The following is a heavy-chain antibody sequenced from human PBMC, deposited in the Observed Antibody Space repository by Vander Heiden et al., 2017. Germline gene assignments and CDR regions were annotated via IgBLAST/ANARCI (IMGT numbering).Heavy chain of an antibody. J-gene: IGHJ4*02. V-gene: IGHV1-46*01. CDR1: GYTFSSYY. CDR3: ARGRAVGGTHSGLPADY. D-gene: IGHD1-26*01. CDR2: LNPSGAGT. Sequence: QEQLVQSGAEVKKPGASVKVSCKASGYTFSSYYMHWVRQAPGQGLEWMGVLNPSGAGTSNAQKFQGRVTMTRDRSTSTVYMELSSLRSEDTAVYYCARGRAVGGTHSGLPADYWGQGTLVTVSS.